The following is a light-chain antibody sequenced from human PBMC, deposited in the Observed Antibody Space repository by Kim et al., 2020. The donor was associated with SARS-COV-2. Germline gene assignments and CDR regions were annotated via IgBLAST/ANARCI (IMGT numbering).Light chain of an antibody. CDR2: AVS. V-gene: IGLV2-14*03. CDR3: SSYTSDSTLV. J-gene: IGLJ2*01. CDR1: RRDIGGFDY. Sequence: QSALSQPASVSGSPGQSLTISCTGTRRDIGGFDYVSWYQQHPGKAPKLLIFAVSNRPSGVSTRFSASKSGNTASLTISGLQADDEADYYCSSYTSDSTLVFGGGTKLTVL.